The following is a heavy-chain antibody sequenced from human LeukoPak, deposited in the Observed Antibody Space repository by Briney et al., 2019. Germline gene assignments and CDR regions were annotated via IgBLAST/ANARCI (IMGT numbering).Heavy chain of an antibody. J-gene: IGHJ4*02. CDR2: IYYSGST. D-gene: IGHD2-21*02. CDR3: ASLYCGGDCYPDY. Sequence: PSETLSLTCTVSGGSISSSSYYWGWIRQPPGTGLEWIGSIYYSGSTYYNPSLKSRVTISVDTSKNQFSLKLSSVTAADTAVYYCASLYCGGDCYPDYWGQGTLVTVSS. V-gene: IGHV4-39*01. CDR1: GGSISSSSYY.